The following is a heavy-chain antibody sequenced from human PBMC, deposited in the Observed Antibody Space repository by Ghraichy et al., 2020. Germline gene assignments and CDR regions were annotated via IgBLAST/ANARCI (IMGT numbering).Heavy chain of an antibody. CDR3: ARGATVVRFFYYDGMDV. CDR2: ITSSSRTI. D-gene: IGHD4-23*01. V-gene: IGHV3-48*02. Sequence: GVLNISCVGSGFTLSGYSMNWVRQSPGKGLEWVAYITSSSRTISYAESVKGRFTISRDNAQNSLYLQMNSLRDEDTALYYCARGATVVRFFYYDGMDVWGQGTTVTVSS. J-gene: IGHJ6*02. CDR1: GFTLSGYS.